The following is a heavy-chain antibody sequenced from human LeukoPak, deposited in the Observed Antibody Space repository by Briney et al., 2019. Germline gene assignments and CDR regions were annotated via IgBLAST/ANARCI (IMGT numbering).Heavy chain of an antibody. CDR2: INQDGTEK. Sequence: PGGSLRLSCAASGFTFSSYWMSWVRQAPGEGLEWVAKINQDGTEKAYVDSVRGRFTISRDNAKNSLFLQMNSLRAEDTAVYYCARGPLIAAGTWWGQGTLVTVSS. J-gene: IGHJ4*02. D-gene: IGHD6-13*01. V-gene: IGHV3-7*03. CDR1: GFTFSSYW. CDR3: ARGPLIAAGTW.